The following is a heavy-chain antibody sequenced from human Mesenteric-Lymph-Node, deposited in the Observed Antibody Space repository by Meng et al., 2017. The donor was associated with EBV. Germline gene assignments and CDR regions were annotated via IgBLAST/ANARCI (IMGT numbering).Heavy chain of an antibody. Sequence: HVPLQELVSGLVKPSQTLSLTCAVSGGSISSGGYYWSWIRQPPGKGLEWIGYIYYSGSTYYNPSLKRRVTISVDTSKNQFSLKLSSVTAADTAVYYCARGSRDGYNLDYWGQGTLVTVSS. CDR3: ARGSRDGYNLDY. CDR2: IYYSGST. D-gene: IGHD5-24*01. J-gene: IGHJ4*02. CDR1: GGSISSGGYY. V-gene: IGHV4-30-4*01.